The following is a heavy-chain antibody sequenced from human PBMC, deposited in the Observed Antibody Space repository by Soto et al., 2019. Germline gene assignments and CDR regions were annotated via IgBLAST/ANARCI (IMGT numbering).Heavy chain of an antibody. CDR2: IYWDEDK. CDR3: AHRLIAYSAFDI. J-gene: IGHJ3*02. V-gene: IGHV2-5*02. D-gene: IGHD2-21*01. Sequence: QITLKESGPTLVKPTQTLTLTCTFSGFSLSTSGVGVGWIRQPPGKALEWLALIYWDEDKLYRPSLKSRLTITKDTSKNQLVLTMTNMDPVDTATYYCAHRLIAYSAFDIWGHGTMVTVSS. CDR1: GFSLSTSGVG.